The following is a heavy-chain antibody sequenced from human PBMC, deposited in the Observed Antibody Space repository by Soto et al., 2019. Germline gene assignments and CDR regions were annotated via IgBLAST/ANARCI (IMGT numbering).Heavy chain of an antibody. CDR2: ISFDGKHK. Sequence: GGSLRLSCAASGFTFSSYAMHWVRQAPGKGLEWVAVISFDGKHKYYADSVKGRFTISRDNSKNTLYLQMNSLRAEDTAVYYCAREGSDYGDYGYYFDYWGQGTLVTVSS. CDR3: AREGSDYGDYGYYFDY. V-gene: IGHV3-30*04. CDR1: GFTFSSYA. D-gene: IGHD4-17*01. J-gene: IGHJ4*02.